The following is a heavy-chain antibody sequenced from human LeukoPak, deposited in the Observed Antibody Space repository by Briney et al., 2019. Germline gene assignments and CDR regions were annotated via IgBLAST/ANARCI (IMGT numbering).Heavy chain of an antibody. CDR3: ARQSPGFMVAGYLDY. V-gene: IGHV4-4*02. CDR1: GGSISSNNW. CDR2: IWHSGST. D-gene: IGHD3-16*01. J-gene: IGHJ4*02. Sequence: PSETLSLTCAVSGGSISSNNWRSWVRQPPGKGLEWIGEIWHSGSTNYKPSLKSRVTMSVDKSKNEFSLNLNSVTAADTAVYYCARQSPGFMVAGYLDYWGQGTLVTVSS.